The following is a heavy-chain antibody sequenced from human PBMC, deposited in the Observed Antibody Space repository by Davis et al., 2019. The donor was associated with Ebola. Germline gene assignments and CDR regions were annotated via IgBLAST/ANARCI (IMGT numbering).Heavy chain of an antibody. V-gene: IGHV5-51*01. Sequence: GESLKISCKGSGYSFTTYWIAWVRQTPAKGLEWMGIIYPGDSDTRYSLSFEGQVTISVDRSISTAYLQWSSLKASDTAMYYCAKQESLYGSSDYWGQGTLVTVSS. CDR3: AKQESLYGSSDY. CDR2: IYPGDSDT. D-gene: IGHD3-22*01. CDR1: GYSFTTYW. J-gene: IGHJ4*02.